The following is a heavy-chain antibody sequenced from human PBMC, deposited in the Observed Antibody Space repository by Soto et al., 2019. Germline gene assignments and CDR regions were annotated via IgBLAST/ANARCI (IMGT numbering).Heavy chain of an antibody. CDR1: GFTFDDYA. CDR3: AKDEALGYCSGGSCYWGWFDP. D-gene: IGHD2-15*01. Sequence: EVQLVESGGGLVQPGRSLRLSCAASGFTFDDYAMHWVRQAPGKGLEWVSGISWNSGSIGYADSVKGRFTISRDNAKNSLYLQMNSLRVEDTALYYCAKDEALGYCSGGSCYWGWFDPWGQGTLVTVSS. V-gene: IGHV3-9*01. J-gene: IGHJ5*02. CDR2: ISWNSGSI.